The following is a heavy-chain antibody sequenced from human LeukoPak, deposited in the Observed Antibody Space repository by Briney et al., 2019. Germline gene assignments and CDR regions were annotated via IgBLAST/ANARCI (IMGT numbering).Heavy chain of an antibody. CDR1: GFTFSNYW. Sequence: GGSLRLSCAASGFTFSNYWMSWVRQALGKGLEWVANIKQDGSEKYYVDSVKGRFTISRDNAKNSLYLQMNSLRAEDTAVYYCARDLGQYYDTSDNWFDPWGQGTLVTVSS. J-gene: IGHJ5*02. V-gene: IGHV3-7*01. CDR3: ARDLGQYYDTSDNWFDP. CDR2: IKQDGSEK. D-gene: IGHD3-22*01.